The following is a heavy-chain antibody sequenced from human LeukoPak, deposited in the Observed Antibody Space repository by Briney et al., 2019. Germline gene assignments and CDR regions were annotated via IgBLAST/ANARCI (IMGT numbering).Heavy chain of an antibody. Sequence: SVKVSCKASGYTFTSYYMHWVRQAPGQGLEWMGGIIPIFGTANYAQKFQGRVTITADESTSTAYMELSSLRSEDTAVYYCAREDSSSSRSFDIWGQGTMVTVSS. CDR3: AREDSSSSRSFDI. V-gene: IGHV1-69*13. J-gene: IGHJ3*02. D-gene: IGHD6-6*01. CDR2: IIPIFGTA. CDR1: GYTFTSYY.